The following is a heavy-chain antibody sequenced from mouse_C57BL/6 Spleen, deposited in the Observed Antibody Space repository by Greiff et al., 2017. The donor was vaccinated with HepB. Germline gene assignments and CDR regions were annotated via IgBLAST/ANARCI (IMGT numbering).Heavy chain of an antibody. CDR1: GYTFTSYW. D-gene: IGHD2-3*01. CDR2: IYPGSGST. V-gene: IGHV1-55*01. Sequence: QVQLQQPGAELVKPGASVKMSCKASGYTFTSYWITWVKQRPGQGLEWIGDIYPGSGSTNYNEKFKSKATLTVDTSSSTAYMQLISLTSEDSAVYYGARPGCYYLAWFAYWGQGTLVTVSA. J-gene: IGHJ3*01. CDR3: ARPGCYYLAWFAY.